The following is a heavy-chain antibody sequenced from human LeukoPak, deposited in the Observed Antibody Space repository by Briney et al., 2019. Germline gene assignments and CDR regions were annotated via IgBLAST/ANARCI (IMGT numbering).Heavy chain of an antibody. Sequence: SVKVSCKASGGTFSSYAISWVRQAPGQGLEWMGGIIPIFGTANYAQTFQGRVTITADKSTSTAYMELSSLRSEDTAVYYCARGARDGYNYGWFDPWGQGTLVTVSS. D-gene: IGHD5-24*01. CDR3: ARGARDGYNYGWFDP. J-gene: IGHJ5*02. CDR1: GGTFSSYA. CDR2: IIPIFGTA. V-gene: IGHV1-69*06.